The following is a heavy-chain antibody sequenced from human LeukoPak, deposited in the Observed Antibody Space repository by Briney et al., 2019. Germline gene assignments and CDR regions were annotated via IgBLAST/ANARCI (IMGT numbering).Heavy chain of an antibody. Sequence: SETLSITCAVYGGSFSGYYWSWIRQPPGKGLEWIGEINHSGSTNYNPSLKSRVTISVDTSKNQFSLKLSSVTAADTAVYYCASRPGGYCSSTSCYALDYWGQGTLVTVSS. D-gene: IGHD2-2*01. CDR3: ASRPGGYCSSTSCYALDY. J-gene: IGHJ4*02. CDR2: INHSGST. V-gene: IGHV4-34*01. CDR1: GGSFSGYY.